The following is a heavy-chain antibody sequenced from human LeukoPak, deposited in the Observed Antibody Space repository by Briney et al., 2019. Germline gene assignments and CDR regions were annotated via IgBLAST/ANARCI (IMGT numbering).Heavy chain of an antibody. V-gene: IGHV4-31*03. J-gene: IGHJ4*02. CDR2: IYYSGST. D-gene: IGHD2-15*01. CDR3: ARARAFSGHFDY. Sequence: PSETLSLTCTVSGGSISSGGYYWSWIRQHPGKGLEWIGYIYYSGSTYYNPSLKSRVTISVDTSKNQFSLKLSSVTAADTAMYYCARARAFSGHFDYWGQGTLVTVSS. CDR1: GGSISSGGYY.